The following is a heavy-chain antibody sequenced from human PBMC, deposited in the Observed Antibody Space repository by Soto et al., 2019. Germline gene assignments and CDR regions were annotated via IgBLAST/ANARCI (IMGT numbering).Heavy chain of an antibody. CDR3: ATYSSVYYYYKMEV. D-gene: IGHD3-22*01. CDR1: GDSFTSYR. CDR2: IYPGESNT. V-gene: IGHV5-51*01. J-gene: IGHJ6*02. Sequence: PGESLKISCKGSGDSFTSYRIGWVRQMPGKGLEWMGIIYPGESNTRYSPSFQGQVTISADKSIGTAYLQWSSLKASDTAMYYCATYSSVYYYYKMEVWGQGTTVTV.